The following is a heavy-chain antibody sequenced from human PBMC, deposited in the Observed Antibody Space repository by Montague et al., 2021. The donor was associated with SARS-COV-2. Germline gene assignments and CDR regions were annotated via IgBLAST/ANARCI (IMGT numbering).Heavy chain of an antibody. CDR3: ARLWDTVYYYYGMDV. CDR1: GGSISSSSYY. D-gene: IGHD1-26*01. V-gene: IGHV4-39*01. J-gene: IGHJ6*02. Sequence: SETQSLTCAVSGGSISSSSYYWGWIRQPPGKGLEWIGSIHYSGSTYYNPSLKSRVSISVDTSKNQFSLKLSSVTAADTAVYYCARLWDTVYYYYGMDVWGQGTTVTVSS. CDR2: IHYSGST.